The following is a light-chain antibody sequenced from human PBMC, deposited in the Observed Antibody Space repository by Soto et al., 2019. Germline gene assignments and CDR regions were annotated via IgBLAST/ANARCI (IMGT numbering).Light chain of an antibody. CDR1: ETITDF. Sequence: DIQMTQSPPSLSASVGDRVTITCRASETITDFLNWYQLKPGKAPKLLIYSASNLQPGVPSRFSGSGYGTAFTLTLSGLQDEDSATYYCQQNFSPFVTFGAGTKVEV. J-gene: IGKJ4*01. CDR3: QQNFSPFVT. V-gene: IGKV1-39*01. CDR2: SAS.